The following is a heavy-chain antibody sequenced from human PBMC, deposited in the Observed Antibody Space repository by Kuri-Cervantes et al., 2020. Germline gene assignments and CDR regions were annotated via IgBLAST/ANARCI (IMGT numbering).Heavy chain of an antibody. D-gene: IGHD4-17*01. CDR2: IYPGDSDT. J-gene: IGHJ5*02. CDR1: GYIFTRYW. CDR3: ARRVTEVTTGENWFDP. V-gene: IGHV5-51*01. Sequence: GGSLRLSCKGSGYIFTRYWIGWVRQMPGKGLEWMGIIYPGDSDTRYSPSFQGQVTISADRSISTAYLQWSSLKASDTAIYYCARRVTEVTTGENWFDPWGEGTLVTVSS.